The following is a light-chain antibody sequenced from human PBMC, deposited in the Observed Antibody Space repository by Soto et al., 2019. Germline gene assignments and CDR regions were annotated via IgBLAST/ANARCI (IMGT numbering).Light chain of an antibody. J-gene: IGLJ1*01. CDR2: EVS. Sequence: QSVLTKPPSASGSPGQSVTISCNGTSSDVGGYNYVSWYQQHPGKAPKLMIYEVSKRPSGVPDRFSGSKSGNTASLTVSGLQAEDEADYYCSSYAGSNNPYVFGTGTKVTVL. V-gene: IGLV2-8*01. CDR1: SSDVGGYNY. CDR3: SSYAGSNNPYV.